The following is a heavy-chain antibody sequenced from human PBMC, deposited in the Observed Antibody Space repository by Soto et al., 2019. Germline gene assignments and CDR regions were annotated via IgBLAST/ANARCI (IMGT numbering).Heavy chain of an antibody. CDR3: ARSGYDSGYYYYGMDV. J-gene: IGHJ6*02. D-gene: IGHD5-12*01. CDR1: GFAFSSYS. Sequence: GGSLRLSCAASGFAFSSYSMNWVRQAPGKGLEWVSSISSSSSYIYYADSVKGRFTISRDNAKNSLYLQMNSLRAEDTAVYYCARSGYDSGYYYYGMDVGGQGTRVTVSS. CDR2: ISSSSSYI. V-gene: IGHV3-21*01.